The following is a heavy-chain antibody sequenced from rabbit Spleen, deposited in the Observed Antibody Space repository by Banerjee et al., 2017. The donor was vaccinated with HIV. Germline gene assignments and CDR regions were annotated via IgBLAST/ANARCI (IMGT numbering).Heavy chain of an antibody. CDR3: ARDTGSSFSSYGMDL. V-gene: IGHV1S45*01. J-gene: IGHJ6*01. CDR2: IYTGVGNT. D-gene: IGHD8-1*01. Sequence: QEQLVESGGGLVQPEGSLTLTCTASGFSFSSSYYMCWVRQAPGKGLEWIGCIYTGVGNTYYASWAKGRFTISKTSSTTVTLQMTSLTAADTATYFCARDTGSSFSSYGMDLWGQGTLVTVS. CDR1: GFSFSSSYY.